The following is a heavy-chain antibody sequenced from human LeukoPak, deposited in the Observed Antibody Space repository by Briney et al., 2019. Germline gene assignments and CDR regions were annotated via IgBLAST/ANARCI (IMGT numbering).Heavy chain of an antibody. V-gene: IGHV1-2*07. CDR3: ARELYDDGSGSYMDV. CDR1: GYTFTDHY. Sequence: ASVKVSCKASGYTFTDHYMHWVRQAPGQGPEWMGWINPNSGGINDYAHKFQGRVTMTRDTSISTAYMELSSLRSEDTAVYYCARELYDDGSGSYMDVWGKGTTVTVSS. J-gene: IGHJ6*03. CDR2: INPNSGGI. D-gene: IGHD3-10*01.